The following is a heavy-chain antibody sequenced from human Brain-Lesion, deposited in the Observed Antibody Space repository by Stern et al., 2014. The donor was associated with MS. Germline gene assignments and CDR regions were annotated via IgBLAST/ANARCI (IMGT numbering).Heavy chain of an antibody. J-gene: IGHJ4*02. Sequence: QLVESGPGLVKPSETLSLTCTVSGGSISSSTYYWAWIRQPPGKGLEWIGNIYYSGFTYYNPSLKSRVPISVDRSKNQFSRKLSSVTAADTAIYYCARHDSVPRPSQLYSARDRGPGYFDYWGQGTLVTVSS. CDR2: IYYSGFT. CDR3: ARHDSVPRPSQLYSARDRGPGYFDY. D-gene: IGHD1-26*01. CDR1: GGSISSSTYY. V-gene: IGHV4-39*01.